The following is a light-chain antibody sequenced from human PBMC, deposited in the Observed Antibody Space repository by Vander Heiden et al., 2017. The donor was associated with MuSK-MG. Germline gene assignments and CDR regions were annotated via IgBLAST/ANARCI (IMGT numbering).Light chain of an antibody. J-gene: IGKJ1*01. CDR1: QSISSY. Sequence: DIKMTQSPSSLSASVGDRVTITCRASQSISSYLNWYQQKPGKAPKLLIYAASSLQSGVPSRFSGSGSGTDFTLTISSLQPEDFATYYCQQSDSTLVTFGQGTKVEIK. CDR2: AAS. V-gene: IGKV1-39*01. CDR3: QQSDSTLVT.